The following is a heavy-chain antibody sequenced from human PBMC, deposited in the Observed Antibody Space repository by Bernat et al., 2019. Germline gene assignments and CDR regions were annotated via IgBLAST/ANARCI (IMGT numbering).Heavy chain of an antibody. CDR1: GFTFSSYA. CDR2: ISGSGGNT. CDR3: ARQNYEFGSGYGK. Sequence: EVQLLESGGGLVQPGWSLRLSCAASGFTFSSYAMSWVRQPPGKGLEWVSAISGSGGNTYYADCEKGRFTISRDKTKNTLYLEMNSLRGEDTAVYYCARQNYEFGSGYGKWGQGNLVTVSS. J-gene: IGHJ4*02. V-gene: IGHV3-23*01. D-gene: IGHD3-3*01.